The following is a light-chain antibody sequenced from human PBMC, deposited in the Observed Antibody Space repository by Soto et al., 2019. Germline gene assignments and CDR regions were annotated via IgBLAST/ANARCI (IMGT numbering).Light chain of an antibody. CDR2: DVT. V-gene: IGLV2-14*03. Sequence: QSVLAQPASVSGSPGQSITISCIGTSSDVGAFNYVSWYQHHPGKAPKLTIYDVTDRPSGVSNRFSASKSGNTASLTISRLQAEDEADYYCSSYTTRNTEAFGTGTKVTVL. CDR3: SSYTTRNTEA. J-gene: IGLJ1*01. CDR1: SSDVGAFNY.